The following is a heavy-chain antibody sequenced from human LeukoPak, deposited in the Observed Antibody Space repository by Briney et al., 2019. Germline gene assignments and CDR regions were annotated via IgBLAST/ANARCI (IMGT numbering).Heavy chain of an antibody. V-gene: IGHV1-8*02. J-gene: IGHJ6*02. D-gene: IGHD4-17*01. Sequence: ASVKVSCKASGGTFSSYAISWVRQATGQGLEWMGWMNPNSGNTGYAQKFQGRVTMTRNTSISTAYMELSSLRSEDTAVYYCARFKTTVWYYYGMDVWGQGTTVTVSS. CDR3: ARFKTTVWYYYGMDV. CDR1: GGTFSSYA. CDR2: MNPNSGNT.